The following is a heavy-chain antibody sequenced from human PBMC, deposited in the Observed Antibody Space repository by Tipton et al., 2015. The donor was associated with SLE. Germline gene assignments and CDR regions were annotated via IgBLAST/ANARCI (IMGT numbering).Heavy chain of an antibody. CDR1: GGSIISYY. CDR3: ARHAEIPVMRYGMDV. J-gene: IGHJ6*02. D-gene: IGHD2-21*01. V-gene: IGHV4-59*08. CDR2: IHYSGVT. Sequence: LRLSCTVSGGSIISYYWGWIRQPPGKGLEWIGYIHYSGVTYYYPSLKSRVTMSVDTSKNQFSLKLNSVTAADTAVYYCARHAEIPVMRYGMDVWGQGTTVSVSS.